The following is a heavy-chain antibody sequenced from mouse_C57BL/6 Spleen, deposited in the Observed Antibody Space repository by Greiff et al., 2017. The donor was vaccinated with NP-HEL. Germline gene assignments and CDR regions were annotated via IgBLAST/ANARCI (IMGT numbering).Heavy chain of an antibody. CDR1: GYAFSSYW. J-gene: IGHJ4*01. Sequence: VKLMESGAELVKPGASVKISCKASGYAFSSYWMNWVKQRPGKGLEWIGQIYPGDGDTNYNGTLKGKATLTADKSSSTAYMQLSSLTSEYSAVYFCARSGYSLYAMDYWGQGTSVTVSS. CDR2: IYPGDGDT. V-gene: IGHV1-80*01. CDR3: ARSGYSLYAMDY. D-gene: IGHD3-1*01.